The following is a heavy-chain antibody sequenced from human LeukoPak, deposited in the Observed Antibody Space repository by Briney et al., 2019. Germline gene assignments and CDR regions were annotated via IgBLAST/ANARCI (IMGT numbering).Heavy chain of an antibody. CDR2: INPSGPST. CDR3: AGDQGGSNSKPFDY. Sequence: ASVKVSCKASGYTFTRYYMHWVRQAPGQGLEWMGIINPSGPSTTYAQKFQGRVTLTRDTSTSTVYMELSSLRSEDTAVYYCAGDQGGSNSKPFDYWGQGTLVTVSS. V-gene: IGHV1-46*01. CDR1: GYTFTRYY. J-gene: IGHJ4*02. D-gene: IGHD4-11*01.